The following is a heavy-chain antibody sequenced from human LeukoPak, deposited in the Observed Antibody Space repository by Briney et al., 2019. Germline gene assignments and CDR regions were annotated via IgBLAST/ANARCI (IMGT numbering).Heavy chain of an antibody. D-gene: IGHD3-3*01. CDR3: ARDLSDFWSGYSPKDYYMDV. J-gene: IGHJ6*03. V-gene: IGHV1-69*05. CDR2: IIPIFGTA. CDR1: GGTFSSYA. Sequence: SVKVSCKASGGTFSSYAISWVRQAPGQGLEWMGGIIPIFGTANYAQKFQGRVTITTDESTSTAYMELSSLRSEDTAVYYCARDLSDFWSGYSPKDYYMDVWGKGTTVTVSS.